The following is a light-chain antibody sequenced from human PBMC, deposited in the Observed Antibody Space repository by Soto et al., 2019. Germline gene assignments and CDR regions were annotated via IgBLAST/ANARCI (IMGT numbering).Light chain of an antibody. Sequence: ENVLTQSPCTLSLSPGERATLSCRASQSVSSSYLAWYQQKPGQAPRLLIYGASSSATGIPDRFSGSGSGTDFTLTISRLEPEDFAMYYCHQYGISPPVTFGQGTRLEIK. CDR3: HQYGISPPVT. CDR2: GAS. J-gene: IGKJ5*01. V-gene: IGKV3-20*01. CDR1: QSVSSSY.